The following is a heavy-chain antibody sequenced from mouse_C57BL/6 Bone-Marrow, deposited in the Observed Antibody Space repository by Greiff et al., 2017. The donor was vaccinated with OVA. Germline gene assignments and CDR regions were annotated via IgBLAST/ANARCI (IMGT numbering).Heavy chain of an antibody. V-gene: IGHV1-69*01. CDR2: IDPSDSYT. D-gene: IGHD2-1*01. CDR3: ARGYGNYLCFGY. Sequence: QVQLQQPGAELVMPGASVKLSCKASGYTFTSYWMHWVKQRPGQGLEWIGEIDPSDSYTSYNQKFKGKSTLTVDKSSSTAYMQLSSLTSEDSAVYYCARGYGNYLCFGYWGQGTTLTVSS. CDR1: GYTFTSYW. J-gene: IGHJ2*01.